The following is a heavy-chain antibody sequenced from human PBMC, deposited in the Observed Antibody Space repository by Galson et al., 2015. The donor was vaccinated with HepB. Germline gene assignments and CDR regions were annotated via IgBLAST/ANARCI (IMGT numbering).Heavy chain of an antibody. J-gene: IGHJ5*02. CDR2: IKSETYGGTS. D-gene: IGHD3-10*01. V-gene: IGHV3-49*04. Sequence: SLRLSCAASGFTFDDYGMSWVRQAPGKGLEWVGLIKSETYGGTSEYAAAVKGRFTISRDDAGGVAYLQMNSLKIEDTGVYYCTRDRSYFPWGQGTLVTVSS. CDR1: GFTFDDYG. CDR3: TRDRSYFP.